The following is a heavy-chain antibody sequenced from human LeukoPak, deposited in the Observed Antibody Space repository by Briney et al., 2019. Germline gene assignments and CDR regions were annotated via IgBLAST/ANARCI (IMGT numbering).Heavy chain of an antibody. J-gene: IGHJ4*02. V-gene: IGHV4-34*01. CDR2: INHSGST. D-gene: IGHD2-2*01. CDR3: ARGSIRVPAATSARTTDFGY. CDR1: GGSFSGYY. Sequence: SETLSLTCAVYGGSFSGYYWSWIRQPPGKGLEWIGEINHSGSTNYNPSLKSRVTISVDTSKNQFSLKLSSVTAADTAVYYCARGSIRVPAATSARTTDFGYWGQGTLVTVSS.